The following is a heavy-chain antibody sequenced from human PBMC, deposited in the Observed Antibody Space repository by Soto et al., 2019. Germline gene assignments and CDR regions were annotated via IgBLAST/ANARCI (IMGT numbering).Heavy chain of an antibody. V-gene: IGHV3-64*01. CDR3: ARALGYAFDI. CDR1: GFAFSWDA. J-gene: IGHJ3*02. CDR2: ISSNGGST. D-gene: IGHD7-27*01. Sequence: GGSLTLSCAGSGFAFSWDAMHSVRQAPGKGLEYVSAISSNGGSTYYANSVKGRFTISRDNSKNTLYLQMGSLRAEDMAVYYCARALGYAFDIWGQGTMVTVSS.